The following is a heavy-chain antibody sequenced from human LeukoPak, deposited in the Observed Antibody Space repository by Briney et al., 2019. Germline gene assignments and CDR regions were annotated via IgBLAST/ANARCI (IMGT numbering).Heavy chain of an antibody. D-gene: IGHD3-22*01. CDR3: ARVTAYSYDSSDYWDAFDI. CDR2: IRSKAYGGTT. Sequence: GGSLRLSCTASGFTFGDYAMSWVRQAPGKGLEWVGFIRSKAYGGTTEYAASVKGRFTISRDDSKSIAYLQMYSLKTEDTAVYYCARVTAYSYDSSDYWDAFDIWGQGTMVTVSS. J-gene: IGHJ3*02. V-gene: IGHV3-49*04. CDR1: GFTFGDYA.